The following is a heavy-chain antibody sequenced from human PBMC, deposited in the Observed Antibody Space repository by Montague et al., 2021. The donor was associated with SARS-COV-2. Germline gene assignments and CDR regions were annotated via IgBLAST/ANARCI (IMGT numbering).Heavy chain of an antibody. D-gene: IGHD2-8*02. J-gene: IGHJ4*02. Sequence: LSLTCTVSGGSISSYYWSWIRQPPGKGLEWIGYIYYSGSTNYNPSLKSRVTISVDTSKNQFSLKLSSVTAADTAVYYCAGVEGGGVIDYWGQGTLVTVSS. V-gene: IGHV4-59*01. CDR3: AGVEGGGVIDY. CDR2: IYYSGST. CDR1: GGSISSYY.